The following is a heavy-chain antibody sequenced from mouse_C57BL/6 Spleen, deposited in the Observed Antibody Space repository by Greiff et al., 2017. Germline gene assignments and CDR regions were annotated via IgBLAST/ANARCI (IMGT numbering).Heavy chain of an antibody. CDR1: GYTFTSYW. CDR2: IDPSDSDT. V-gene: IGHV1-52*01. D-gene: IGHD2-4*01. Sequence: QVQLQQSGAELVRPGSSVKLSCKASGYTFTSYWMHWVKQRPIQGLEWIGNIDPSDSDTHYNHKFKDKATLSVDKSSSTAYMQLSSLTSEDSAVYYCAGGRDYDYYAMDYWGQGTSVTVSS. J-gene: IGHJ4*01. CDR3: AGGRDYDYYAMDY.